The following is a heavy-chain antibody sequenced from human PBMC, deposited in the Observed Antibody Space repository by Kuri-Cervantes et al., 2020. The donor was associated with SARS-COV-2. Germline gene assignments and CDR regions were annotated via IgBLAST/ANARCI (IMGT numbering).Heavy chain of an antibody. J-gene: IGHJ3*02. D-gene: IGHD6-13*01. CDR1: GYTFTGYY. CDR3: ARTHIAAAGTDAFDI. Sequence: ASVKVSCKASGYTFTGYYMHWVRQAPGQGLEWMGIINPSGGSTSYAQKFQGRVTMTRDTSTSTVYMELSSLRSEDTAVYYCARTHIAAAGTDAFDIWGQGTMVTVSS. V-gene: IGHV1-46*01. CDR2: INPSGGST.